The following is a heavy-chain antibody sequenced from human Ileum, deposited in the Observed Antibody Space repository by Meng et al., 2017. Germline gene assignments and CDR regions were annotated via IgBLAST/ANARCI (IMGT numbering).Heavy chain of an antibody. Sequence: SETLSLTCTVSGGSISSSSYYWGWIRQPPGKGLEWIGSMYYSGSTYYNPSLKSRVTISADTSKNQFSLKLSSVTAADTAVYYCARRPAYGENVRSPGTFDIWGQGTMVTVSS. CDR2: MYYSGST. D-gene: IGHD4-17*01. V-gene: IGHV4-39*07. J-gene: IGHJ3*02. CDR3: ARRPAYGENVRSPGTFDI. CDR1: GGSISSSSYY.